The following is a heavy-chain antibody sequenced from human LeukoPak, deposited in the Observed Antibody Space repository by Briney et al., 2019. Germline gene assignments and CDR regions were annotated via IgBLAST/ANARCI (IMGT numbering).Heavy chain of an antibody. V-gene: IGHV4-59*01. D-gene: IGHD4-17*01. J-gene: IGHJ4*02. CDR1: GGSISSYY. CDR3: ARVRGDYLYFDY. Sequence: SETLSLTCTVSGGSISSYYWSWIRQPPGEGLEWIGYIYYSGSTNYNPSLKSRVTISVDTAKNQFSLKLSSVTAADTAVYYCARVRGDYLYFDYWGQGTLVTVSS. CDR2: IYYSGST.